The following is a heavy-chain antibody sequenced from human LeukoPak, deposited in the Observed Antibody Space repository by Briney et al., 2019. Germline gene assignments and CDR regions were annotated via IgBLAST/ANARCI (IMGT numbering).Heavy chain of an antibody. CDR1: GGSISIYY. V-gene: IGHV4-59*12. J-gene: IGHJ4*02. CDR2: IYCSGST. CDR3: ARDQWEHDYFDY. D-gene: IGHD1-26*01. Sequence: SETLSLTCTVSGGSISIYYWSWIRQPPGKGLEWIGYIYCSGSTNYNPSLKSRVTISVDTSKNQFSLQLNSVTPEDTAVYYCARDQWEHDYFDYWGQGTLVTVSS.